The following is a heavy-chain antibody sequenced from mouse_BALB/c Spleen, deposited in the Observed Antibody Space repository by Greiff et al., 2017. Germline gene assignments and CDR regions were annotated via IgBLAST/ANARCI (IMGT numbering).Heavy chain of an antibody. CDR1: GFTFSSFG. CDR2: ISSGSSTI. J-gene: IGHJ4*01. CDR3: AGGSYYAMDY. V-gene: IGHV5-17*02. Sequence: EVMLVESGGGLVQPGGSRKLSCAASGFTFSSFGMHWVRQAPEKGLEWVAYISSGSSTIYYADTMKGRFTISRDNPKNTLFLQMTSLRSEDTAMYYCAGGSYYAMDYWGQGTSVTVSS.